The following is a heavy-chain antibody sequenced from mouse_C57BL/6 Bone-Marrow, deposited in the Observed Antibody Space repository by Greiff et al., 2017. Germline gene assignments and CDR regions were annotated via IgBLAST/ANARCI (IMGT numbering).Heavy chain of an antibody. V-gene: IGHV5-6*01. CDR3: ARHIYGSSGFAY. Sequence: EVHLVESGGDLVKPGGSLKLSCAASGFTFSSYGMSWVRQTPDKRLEWVATISSGGSYTYYPDSVKGRFTISRDNAKNTLYLQMSSLKSEDTAMYYCARHIYGSSGFAYWGQGTLVTVSA. D-gene: IGHD1-1*01. CDR1: GFTFSSYG. CDR2: ISSGGSYT. J-gene: IGHJ3*01.